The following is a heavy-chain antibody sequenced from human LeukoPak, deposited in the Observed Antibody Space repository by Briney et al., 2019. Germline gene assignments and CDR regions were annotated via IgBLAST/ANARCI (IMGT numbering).Heavy chain of an antibody. D-gene: IGHD6-19*01. CDR3: AKESGSGWHSEGPHF. CDR1: GFVFSNYG. CDR2: VRYGGSNE. J-gene: IGHJ4*02. V-gene: IGHV3-30*02. Sequence: PGGSLRLSCAASGFVFSNYGMHWVRQAPGKGLGWVAFVRYGGSNEYYADSVEGRFTISRDNAKNTLFLHMNSLRVDDTAVYSCAKESGSGWHSEGPHFWGLGTLVTVSS.